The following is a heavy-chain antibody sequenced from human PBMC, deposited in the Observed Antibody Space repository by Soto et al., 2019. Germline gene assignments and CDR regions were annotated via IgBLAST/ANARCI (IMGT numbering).Heavy chain of an antibody. CDR2: ISSTTNYI. V-gene: IGHV3-21*06. Sequence: EVQLVESGGGLFKPWGSLRLSCAASGFTFTRYSMNWVRQAPGKGLEWVSSISSTTNYIYDGDSMQGRLTLSRDNAKNSLYLEMNILRAEDPAVYYCARESEDLTSNFDYGGQGTLVTVSS. CDR3: ARESEDLTSNFDY. CDR1: GFTFTRYS. J-gene: IGHJ4*02. D-gene: IGHD7-27*01.